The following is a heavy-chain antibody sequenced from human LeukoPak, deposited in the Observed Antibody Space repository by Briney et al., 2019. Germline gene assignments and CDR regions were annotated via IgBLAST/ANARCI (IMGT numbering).Heavy chain of an antibody. Sequence: GGSLRLSWAASGFTFSNYAMNWVRQAPGKGLEWVSLISGSTGSTYYADSVKDRFTISRDNAKDTLYLQMNSLRAEDTAVYYCATGPTTGYWGQGTLVTVSS. J-gene: IGHJ4*02. CDR3: ATGPTTGY. D-gene: IGHD1-26*01. CDR1: GFTFSNYA. CDR2: ISGSTGST. V-gene: IGHV3-23*01.